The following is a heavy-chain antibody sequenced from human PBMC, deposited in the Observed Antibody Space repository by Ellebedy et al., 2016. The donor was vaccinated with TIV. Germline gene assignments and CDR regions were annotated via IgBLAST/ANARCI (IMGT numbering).Heavy chain of an antibody. CDR1: GFTFSSYS. D-gene: IGHD2-2*02. V-gene: IGHV3-48*01. J-gene: IGHJ4*02. Sequence: GGSLRLSXAASGFTFSSYSMNWVRQAPGKGLEWVSYISSSSSTIYYADSVKGRFTISRDNAKNSLYLQMNSLRAEDTAVYYCARDLREDIVVVPAAIYFDYWGQGTLVTVSS. CDR2: ISSSSSTI. CDR3: ARDLREDIVVVPAAIYFDY.